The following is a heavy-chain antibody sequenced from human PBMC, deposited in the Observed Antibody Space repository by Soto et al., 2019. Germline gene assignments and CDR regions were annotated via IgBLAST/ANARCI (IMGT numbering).Heavy chain of an antibody. V-gene: IGHV4-39*01. CDR2: IYYSGST. CDR3: ARLGPTFQYYYMDV. CDR1: GGSISSCSYY. Sequence: PSETLSLTCTVSGGSISSCSYYWGWIRQPPGKGLEWIGSIYYSGSTYYNPSLKSRVTISVDTSKNQFSLKLSSVTAADTAVYYCARLGPTFQYYYMDVWGKGTTVTVSS. J-gene: IGHJ6*03.